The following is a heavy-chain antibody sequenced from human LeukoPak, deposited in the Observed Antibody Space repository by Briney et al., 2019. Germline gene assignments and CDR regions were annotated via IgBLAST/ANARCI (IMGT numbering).Heavy chain of an antibody. CDR1: GFTVSRNY. CDR3: ARATASQVRPFDI. Sequence: GGSLRLSCAASGFTVSRNYMTWVRQAPGKGLEWVSVIYSGGNTYYAESVKGRFTVSSDNSNNTLYLQMNSLTDEDTAVYYCARATASQVRPFDIWGQGTMVTVSS. J-gene: IGHJ3*02. D-gene: IGHD3-10*01. V-gene: IGHV3-53*01. CDR2: IYSGGNT.